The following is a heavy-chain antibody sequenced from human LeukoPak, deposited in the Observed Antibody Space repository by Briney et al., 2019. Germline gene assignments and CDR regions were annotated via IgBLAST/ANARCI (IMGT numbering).Heavy chain of an antibody. V-gene: IGHV1-46*01. CDR2: INPSGGST. CDR3: ARDPRGNSVYVFDY. CDR1: GYTFTNYY. Sequence: ASVKVSCKASGYTFTNYYMHWVRQAPGQGLEWMGFINPSGGSTRYAQNFQGRVTMTRDTSTSTIYMELSSLRSEDTAVCYCARDPRGNSVYVFDYWGQGTLVTVSS. D-gene: IGHD5/OR15-5a*01. J-gene: IGHJ4*02.